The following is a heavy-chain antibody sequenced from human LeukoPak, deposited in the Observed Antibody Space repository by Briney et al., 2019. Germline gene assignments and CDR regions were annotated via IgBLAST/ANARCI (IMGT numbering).Heavy chain of an antibody. CDR3: AELGITMIGGV. Sequence: PGGSLRLSRAASGFTFSSYEMNWVRQAPGKGLEWDSYISSSGSTIYYADSVKGRFTISRDNAKSSLYLQMNSLRAEDTAVYYCAELGITMIGGVWGKGTTVTISS. J-gene: IGHJ6*04. CDR2: ISSSGSTI. CDR1: GFTFSSYE. V-gene: IGHV3-48*03. D-gene: IGHD3-10*02.